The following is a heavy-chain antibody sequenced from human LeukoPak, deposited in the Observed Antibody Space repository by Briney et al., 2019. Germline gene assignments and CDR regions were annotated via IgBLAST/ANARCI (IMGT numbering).Heavy chain of an antibody. D-gene: IGHD3-10*01. CDR1: GGSISSYY. Sequence: SETLSLTCTVSGGSISSYYWSWIRQPAGKGLEWIGRVYSSGTITYNPSLQSRVTMSVDTSKNEFSLKMSSVTAADTAVYYCTRDSGTTGEVKFDPWGQGTLVAVSS. V-gene: IGHV4-4*07. CDR2: VYSSGTI. CDR3: TRDSGTTGEVKFDP. J-gene: IGHJ5*02.